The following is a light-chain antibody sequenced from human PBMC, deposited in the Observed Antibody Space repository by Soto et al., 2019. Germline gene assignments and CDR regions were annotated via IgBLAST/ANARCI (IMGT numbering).Light chain of an antibody. V-gene: IGKV3-20*01. CDR2: GAS. CDR3: QQYGSSGT. Sequence: EIVLTQSPGTLSLSPGESATLSCRAPQNILRNLAWYQHKPGQPPRLLIYGASNRATGIPDRLSGSGSGTEFPLTISRLEPEDFAVYYCQQYGSSGTFGHGTKVDIK. CDR1: QNILRN. J-gene: IGKJ1*01.